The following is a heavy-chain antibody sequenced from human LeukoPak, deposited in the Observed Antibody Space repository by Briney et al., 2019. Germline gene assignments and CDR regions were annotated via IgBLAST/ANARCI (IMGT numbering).Heavy chain of an antibody. V-gene: IGHV3-72*01. J-gene: IGHJ4*02. CDR2: SRNKANSYST. D-gene: IGHD3-10*01. CDR3: GRHYYGSGYYFDY. Sequence: PGGSLRLSCAASGFTFSDHYMDWVRQAPGKGLEWVGRSRNKANSYSTTYGKSVKGRFTISRDDSENSLYLQLNSLKTEDTAVYYCGRHYYGSGYYFDYWGQGTLVTVSS. CDR1: GFTFSDHY.